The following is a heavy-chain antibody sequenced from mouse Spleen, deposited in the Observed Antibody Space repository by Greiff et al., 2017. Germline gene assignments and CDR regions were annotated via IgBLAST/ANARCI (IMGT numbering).Heavy chain of an antibody. CDR3: ARIITTVVEAFDY. D-gene: IGHD1-1*01. CDR1: GYTFTDYY. Sequence: EVQLQQSGPELVKPGASVKISCKASGYTFTDYYMNWVKQSHGKSLEWIGDINPNNGGTSYNQKFKGKATLTVDKSSSTAYMELRSLTSEDSAVYYCARIITTVVEAFDYWGQGTTLTVSS. CDR2: INPNNGGT. J-gene: IGHJ2*01. V-gene: IGHV1-26*01.